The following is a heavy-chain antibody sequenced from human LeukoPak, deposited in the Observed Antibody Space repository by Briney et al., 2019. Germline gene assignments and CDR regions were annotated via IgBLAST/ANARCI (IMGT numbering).Heavy chain of an antibody. CDR1: GFTFSSYW. J-gene: IGHJ6*03. D-gene: IGHD6-13*01. V-gene: IGHV3-7*01. CDR3: ARAAAAAHSSYYYYMDV. Sequence: GGSLRLSCAASGFTFSSYWMSWVRQAPGKGLEWVANIKQDGSEKYYVDSVKGRFTISRDNAKNSLYLQMNSLRAEDTAVYYCARAAAAAHSSYYYYMDVWGKGTTVTVSS. CDR2: IKQDGSEK.